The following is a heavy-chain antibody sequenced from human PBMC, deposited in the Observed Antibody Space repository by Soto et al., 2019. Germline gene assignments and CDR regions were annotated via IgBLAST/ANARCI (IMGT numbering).Heavy chain of an antibody. J-gene: IGHJ6*03. D-gene: IGHD1-1*01. CDR2: INHSGST. V-gene: IGHV4-34*01. CDR3: ARGQTTPRYYYYYYMDV. Sequence: GLEWIGEINHSGSTNYNPSLKSRVTISVDTSKNQFSLKLSSVXAADTAVYYCARGQTTPRYYYYYYMDVWGKGTTVTVSS.